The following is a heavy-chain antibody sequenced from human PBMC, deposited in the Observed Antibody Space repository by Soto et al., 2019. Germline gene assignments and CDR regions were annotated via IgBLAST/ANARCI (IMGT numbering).Heavy chain of an antibody. CDR3: AKGIVGAHVGEY. Sequence: EVQLLESGGGLVQPGGSLRLSCAASGFAFSRFTFSSSAMSWVRQGPGKGLEWVSSISESGDRIYNANSVKGRFTIYRDKTKNTVILQMDSLRPEDTAVYYCAKGIVGAHVGEYWGQGTLVTVSS. CDR2: ISESGDRI. CDR1: GFAFSRFTFSSSA. V-gene: IGHV3-23*01. D-gene: IGHD1-26*01. J-gene: IGHJ4*02.